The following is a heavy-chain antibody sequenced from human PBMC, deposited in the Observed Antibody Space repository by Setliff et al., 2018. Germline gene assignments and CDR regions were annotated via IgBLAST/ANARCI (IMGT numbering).Heavy chain of an antibody. D-gene: IGHD2-15*01. V-gene: IGHV4-4*07. CDR2: IYTSGST. CDR1: GGSISNYY. J-gene: IGHJ3*02. Sequence: SETLSLTCTVSGGSISNYYWSWIRQPAGKGLEWIGRIYTSGSTNYNPSLKSRVTMSVDTSKNQFSLKLSSVTAADTAVYYCARKGISALIGAFDMWGQGTMVTV. CDR3: ARKGISALIGAFDM.